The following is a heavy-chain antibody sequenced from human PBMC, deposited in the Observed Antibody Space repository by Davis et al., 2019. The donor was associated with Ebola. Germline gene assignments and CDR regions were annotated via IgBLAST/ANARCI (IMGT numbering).Heavy chain of an antibody. J-gene: IGHJ4*02. V-gene: IGHV3-74*01. CDR3: ASRTVTNDY. CDR2: IKSDGSST. D-gene: IGHD4-17*01. Sequence: PGGSLRLSCEASGFTFSSYWMHWVRQAPGKGLVWVSHIKSDGSSTNYADSVKGRFTISRDNAKNTLYLQMNSLRAEDTAVYYCASRTVTNDYWGQGTLVTVSS. CDR1: GFTFSSYW.